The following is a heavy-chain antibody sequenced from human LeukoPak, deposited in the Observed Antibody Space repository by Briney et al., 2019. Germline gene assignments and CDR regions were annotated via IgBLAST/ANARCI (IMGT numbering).Heavy chain of an antibody. CDR3: ARARGEWELLSLGYYYYGMDV. CDR1: GGSISSSNW. J-gene: IGHJ6*02. CDR2: IYHSGST. V-gene: IGHV4-4*02. D-gene: IGHD1-26*01. Sequence: SETLSLTCAVSGGSISSSNWWSWVRQPPGKGLEWIGEIYHSGSTNYNPSLKSRVTISVDKSKNQFSLKLSSVTAADTAVYYCARARGEWELLSLGYYYYGMDVWGQGTTVTVSS.